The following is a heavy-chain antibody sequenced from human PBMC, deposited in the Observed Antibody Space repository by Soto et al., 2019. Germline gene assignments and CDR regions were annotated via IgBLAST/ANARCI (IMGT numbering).Heavy chain of an antibody. Sequence: EVQLLESGGGLVQPGGSLRLSCAASGITFSSYVLSWVRQAPGMGLAWVSSISGSGASTYYADSVKGRFTISRDTSKSTLYLHLNSLRADDTAIYYCAKEAGGGAAMVTSYFDYWGQGTLVSVSS. V-gene: IGHV3-23*01. CDR2: ISGSGAST. CDR3: AKEAGGGAAMVTSYFDY. CDR1: GITFSSYV. D-gene: IGHD5-18*01. J-gene: IGHJ4*02.